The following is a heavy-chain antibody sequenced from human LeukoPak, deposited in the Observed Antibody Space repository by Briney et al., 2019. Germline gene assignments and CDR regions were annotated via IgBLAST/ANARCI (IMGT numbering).Heavy chain of an antibody. D-gene: IGHD5-18*01. Sequence: GGSLRLSCAASGFTFSSYAMHWVRQAPGKGLEYVSAISSNGGSTYYANSVKGRFTIPRDNSKNTLYLQMSSLRVEDTAVYYCAREIGPRQLHLWGSAFDYWGQGTLVTVSS. CDR2: ISSNGGST. V-gene: IGHV3-64*01. CDR1: GFTFSSYA. CDR3: AREIGPRQLHLWGSAFDY. J-gene: IGHJ4*02.